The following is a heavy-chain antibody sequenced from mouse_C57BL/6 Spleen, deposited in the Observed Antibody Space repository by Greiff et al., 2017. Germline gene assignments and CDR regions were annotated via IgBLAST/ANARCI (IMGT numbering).Heavy chain of an antibody. Sequence: DVHLVESGGGLVKPGGSLKLSCAASGFTFSDYGMHWVRQAPDKGLEWVAYISSGSSTIYYADTVKGRFTISRDNAKNTLFLQMTSLRSEDTAMYYCAMRYFDYWGQGTTLIVSS. CDR1: GFTFSDYG. V-gene: IGHV5-17*01. CDR2: ISSGSSTI. CDR3: AMRYFDY. J-gene: IGHJ2*01.